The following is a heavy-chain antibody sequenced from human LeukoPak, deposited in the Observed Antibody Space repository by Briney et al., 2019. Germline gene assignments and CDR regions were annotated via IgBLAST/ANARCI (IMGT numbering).Heavy chain of an antibody. Sequence: PGGSLTLSCAASGFTFSNYVMHWVRQAPGKGLEWVAATSHNEYNKYYPASVNGRFIISRDHSKNTLYLEVNSLRADDTAVYYCARGAGLAMGKGYFDYCGQGTLVTDCS. CDR3: ARGAGLAMGKGYFDY. D-gene: IGHD6-19*01. J-gene: IGHJ4*02. V-gene: IGHV3-30-3*01. CDR2: TSHNEYNK. CDR1: GFTFSNYV.